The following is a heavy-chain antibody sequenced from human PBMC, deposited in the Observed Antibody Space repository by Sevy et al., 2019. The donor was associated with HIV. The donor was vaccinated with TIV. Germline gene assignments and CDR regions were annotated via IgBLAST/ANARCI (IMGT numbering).Heavy chain of an antibody. CDR3: AREGCTRPHDY. CDR1: GFAFYDYS. D-gene: IGHD2-8*01. V-gene: IGHV3-23*01. Sequence: GGSLRLSCAASGFAFYDYSMSWIRQAPGKGLEWVATVSFGCGKINYADSVKGRFTISRDNSKNSFYLQMDNLRVEDTALYYGAREGCTRPHDYWGQGTRVTVSS. J-gene: IGHJ4*02. CDR2: VSFGCGKI.